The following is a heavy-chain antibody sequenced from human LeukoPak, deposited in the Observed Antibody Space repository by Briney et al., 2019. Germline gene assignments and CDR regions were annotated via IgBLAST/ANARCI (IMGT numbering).Heavy chain of an antibody. CDR3: ASKVLRYFDWLPEVDY. CDR2: IYYSGST. J-gene: IGHJ4*02. D-gene: IGHD3-9*01. V-gene: IGHV4-39*01. CDR1: GGSISSSSYY. Sequence: PSETLSLTCTVSGGSISSSSYYWGWIRQPPGKGLEWIGSIYYSGSTYYNPSLKSRVTISVDTSKNQFSLKLSSVTAADTAVYYCASKVLRYFDWLPEVDYWGQGTLVTVSS.